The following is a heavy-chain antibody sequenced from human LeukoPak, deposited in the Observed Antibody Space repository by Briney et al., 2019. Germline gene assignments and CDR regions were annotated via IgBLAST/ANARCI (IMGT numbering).Heavy chain of an antibody. V-gene: IGHV3-49*04. D-gene: IGHD3-22*01. CDR1: GFTFGDYA. CDR2: IRSKAYGGTT. J-gene: IGHJ4*02. Sequence: GGSLRLPCTASGFTFGDYAMSWVRQAPGKGLEWVGFIRSKAYGGTTEYAASVKGRFTISRDDSKSIAYLQMNSLKTEDTAVYYCTRDPGPGYYYDSEDYWGQGTLVTVSS. CDR3: TRDPGPGYYYDSEDY.